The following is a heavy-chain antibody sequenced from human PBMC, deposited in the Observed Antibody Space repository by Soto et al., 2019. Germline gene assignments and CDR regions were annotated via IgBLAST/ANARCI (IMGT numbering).Heavy chain of an antibody. CDR2: INPNSGGT. J-gene: IGHJ4*02. Sequence: ASVKVSCKASGYTFTGYYMHWVRQAPGQGLEWMGWINPNSGGTNYAQKFQGWVTMTRDTSISTAYMELSRLRSDDTAVYYCASTTVPTPLEGFDYWGQGSLVTVS. D-gene: IGHD4-17*01. V-gene: IGHV1-2*04. CDR3: ASTTVPTPLEGFDY. CDR1: GYTFTGYY.